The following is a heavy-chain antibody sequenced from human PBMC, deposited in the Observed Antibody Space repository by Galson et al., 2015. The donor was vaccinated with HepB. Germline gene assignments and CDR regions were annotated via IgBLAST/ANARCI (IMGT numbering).Heavy chain of an antibody. CDR1: GFTFNSYA. CDR2: IWYDGSNE. Sequence: SLRLSCAASGFTFNSYAMHWVRQAPGRGLEWVAVIWYDGSNEYYADSVKGRFTISRDNSKNTLFLQMNSLRAEDTAIYYCARPSAYCSSSACSGARPLHLYYYYGLNVWGQGTTVTVSS. J-gene: IGHJ6*02. CDR3: ARPSAYCSSSACSGARPLHLYYYYGLNV. V-gene: IGHV3-33*01. D-gene: IGHD2-2*01.